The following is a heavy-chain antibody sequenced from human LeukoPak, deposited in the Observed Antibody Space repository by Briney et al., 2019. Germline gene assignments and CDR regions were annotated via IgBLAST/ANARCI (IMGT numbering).Heavy chain of an antibody. Sequence: PSATLSLTCPVSGGSISSGDYYWSWIRQPPGKGLEWIGYIYYSGITYYNPSLKSRVTISVDTSKNQFSLKLSSVTAADTAVYYCARALVTYYYDSSGYSGLFAYWGQGTLVTVSS. CDR1: GGSISSGDYY. CDR2: IYYSGIT. J-gene: IGHJ4*02. V-gene: IGHV4-30-4*08. CDR3: ARALVTYYYDSSGYSGLFAY. D-gene: IGHD3-22*01.